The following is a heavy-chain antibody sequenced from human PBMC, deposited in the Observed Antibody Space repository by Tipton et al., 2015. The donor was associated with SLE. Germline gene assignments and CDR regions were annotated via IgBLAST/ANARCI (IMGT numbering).Heavy chain of an antibody. D-gene: IGHD2-21*02. CDR3: ARGMVTWRGAIVGVDV. Sequence: TLSLTCSVSGGSISSNYWIWIRQPPGKGLEWIGYISDGGGTNHNPSLKSRVTISVDPAKNQFSLKLTSVTAADTAVYYCARGMVTWRGAIVGVDVWGQGTRVNVSS. CDR2: ISDGGGT. J-gene: IGHJ6*02. V-gene: IGHV4-59*08. CDR1: GGSISSNY.